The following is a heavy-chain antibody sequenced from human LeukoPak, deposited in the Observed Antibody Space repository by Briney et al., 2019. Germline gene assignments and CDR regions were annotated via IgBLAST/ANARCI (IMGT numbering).Heavy chain of an antibody. CDR2: IYYSGST. CDR3: ARGGTSVIPPNASDI. V-gene: IGHV4-59*01. Sequence: PSETLSLTCTASGGTIRRYYSARFRQPPGKGPEWIGYIYYSGSTNCNPSVKSRVAMSVDTSKKQFSLKLSSLTAADTAVYYCARGGTSVIPPNASDIRGQGTMVTVSS. J-gene: IGHJ3*02. CDR1: GGTIRRYY. D-gene: IGHD4-23*01.